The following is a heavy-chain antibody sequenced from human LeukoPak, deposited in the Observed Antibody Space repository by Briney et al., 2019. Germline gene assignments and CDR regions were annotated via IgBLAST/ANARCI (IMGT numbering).Heavy chain of an antibody. CDR3: ARGEAAAQQYNWFDP. V-gene: IGHV1-2*06. J-gene: IGHJ5*02. CDR1: GYTFTGYY. CDR2: INPNSGGT. D-gene: IGHD6-13*01. Sequence: ASVKVSCKASGYTFTGYYMQWLRQAPGQGLEWMGRINPNSGGTNYAQKFQGRVTMTRDTSISTAYMELTRLRSDDTAVYYCARGEAAAQQYNWFDPWGQGTLVTVSS.